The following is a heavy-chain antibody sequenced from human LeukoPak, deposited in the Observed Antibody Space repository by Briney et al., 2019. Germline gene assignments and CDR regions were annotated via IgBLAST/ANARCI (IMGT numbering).Heavy chain of an antibody. CDR1: GFTFTNHW. V-gene: IGHV3-74*01. J-gene: IGHJ4*02. CDR2: VNVDGSST. Sequence: GESLKISCAASGFTFTNHWMHWARQTPGEGLVWVSGVNVDGSSTFYADSVKGRFTISRDNVKNTLDLQMNSLRVEDTAVYYCGPLDYGDWGQGTLVTVSS. CDR3: GPLDYGD. D-gene: IGHD4-17*01.